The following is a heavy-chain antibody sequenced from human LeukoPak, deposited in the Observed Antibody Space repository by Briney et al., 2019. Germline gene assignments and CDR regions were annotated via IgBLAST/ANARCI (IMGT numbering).Heavy chain of an antibody. CDR1: GITFSTYW. D-gene: IGHD6-19*01. Sequence: GGSLTLSCAVSGITFSTYWMTWVRHFPGKGLEWVGNINQGGNEKYYVDSVKGQFTISRDNAENSVFLQLNSLRAEDTAVYYCARGGSNSAWYWIYWGQGTLVTVSS. V-gene: IGHV3-7*03. CDR2: INQGGNEK. CDR3: ARGGSNSAWYWIY. J-gene: IGHJ4*02.